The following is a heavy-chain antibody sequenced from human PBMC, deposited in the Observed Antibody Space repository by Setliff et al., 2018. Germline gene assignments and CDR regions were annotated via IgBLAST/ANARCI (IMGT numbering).Heavy chain of an antibody. CDR2: IIPIFGTA. CDR3: ASRAGYSGYDWPSPDDY. D-gene: IGHD5-12*01. V-gene: IGHV1-69*13. CDR1: GYTFTSYA. Sequence: ASVKVSCKASGYTFTSYAMNWVRQAPGQGLEWMGGIIPIFGTANYAQKFQGRVTITAGESTSTAYMELSSLRSEDTAVYYCASRAGYSGYDWPSPDDYWGQGTLVTVSS. J-gene: IGHJ4*02.